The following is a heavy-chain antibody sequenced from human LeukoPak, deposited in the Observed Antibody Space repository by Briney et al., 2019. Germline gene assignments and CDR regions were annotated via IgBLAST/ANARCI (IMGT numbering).Heavy chain of an antibody. Sequence: PSETLSLTCTVSGGSISSYYWSWIRQPPGKGLEWIGYIYYSGSTNYNPSLKSRVTTSVDTSKNQFSLKLSSVTAADTAVYYCARVEYSYGYYYYYGMDVWGQGTTVTVSS. CDR3: ARVEYSYGYYYYYGMDV. CDR1: GGSISSYY. CDR2: IYYSGST. D-gene: IGHD5-18*01. J-gene: IGHJ6*02. V-gene: IGHV4-59*01.